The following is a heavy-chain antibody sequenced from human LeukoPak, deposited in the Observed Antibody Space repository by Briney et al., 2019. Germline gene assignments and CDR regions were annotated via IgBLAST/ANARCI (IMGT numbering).Heavy chain of an antibody. D-gene: IGHD3-22*01. CDR1: GYTFTGYY. CDR3: ARMMTPRLYYDSSGYYYGAFDI. J-gene: IGHJ3*02. Sequence: GASVKVSCKASGYTFTGYYMHWVRQAPGQGLEWMGWINPNSGGTNYAQKFQGRVTMTRDTSISTAYMELWSLRSDDTAMYYCARMMTPRLYYDSSGYYYGAFDIWGQGTMVTVSS. V-gene: IGHV1-2*02. CDR2: INPNSGGT.